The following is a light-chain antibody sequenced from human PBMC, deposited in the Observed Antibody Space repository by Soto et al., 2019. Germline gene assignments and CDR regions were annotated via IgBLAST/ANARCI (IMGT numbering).Light chain of an antibody. CDR2: AAS. J-gene: IGKJ1*01. V-gene: IGKV1-27*01. Sequence: DIQMTQSPSSLSVSVGDRVTITSRARLGISNYLAWYQQKPGKVPKLLIYAASTLQSGVPSRFSGSGSGTDFTLTISSLHPEDVAIYYCQKDHCSPRTFGQGTKVEI. CDR1: LGISNY. CDR3: QKDHCSPRT.